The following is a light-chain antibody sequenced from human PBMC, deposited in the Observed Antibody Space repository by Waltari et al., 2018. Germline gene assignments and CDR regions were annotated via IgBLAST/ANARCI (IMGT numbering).Light chain of an antibody. CDR2: DAS. CDR1: QTVDNRF. J-gene: IGKJ4*01. CDR3: HQCGGSQRT. V-gene: IGKV3-20*01. Sequence: ENGLTQSPGTLSLSPGERAILSCRAGQTVDNRFLAWYQLKPGPAPRLLIHDASSRATGIPDRFSGSGSGTDFTLTISRLEPEDSAVYYCHQCGGSQRTFGGGTRVEIK.